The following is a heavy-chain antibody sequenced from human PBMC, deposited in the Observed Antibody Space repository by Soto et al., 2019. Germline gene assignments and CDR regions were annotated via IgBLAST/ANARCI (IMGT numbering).Heavy chain of an antibody. CDR1: GFTFSSYG. Sequence: QVQLVESGGGVVQPGRSLRLSCAASGFTFSSYGMQWVRQSPGEGPEWVEIVANDGSNQYYAESVKGRFTISRDNSKTTVFLEMDSLRPEDTAVYYCARSSGGSSWYPPDYWGQGTLVTVSS. J-gene: IGHJ4*02. CDR3: ARSSGGSSWYPPDY. D-gene: IGHD6-13*01. CDR2: VANDGSNQ. V-gene: IGHV3-30*03.